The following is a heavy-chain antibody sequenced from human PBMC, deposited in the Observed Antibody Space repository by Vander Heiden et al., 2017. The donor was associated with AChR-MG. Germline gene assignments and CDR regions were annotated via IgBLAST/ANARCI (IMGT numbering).Heavy chain of an antibody. D-gene: IGHD5-12*01. CDR3: ARDRGNSGYDINDY. V-gene: IGHV3-7*01. Sequence: EVQLVESGGGLVQPGGSLRLSCAASGFTFSTYWMTWVRQAPGRGLEWVANIKQDGGEKFYVDSVKGRFTISRDNAKNSLYLQMNSLRAEDTAVYYCARDRGNSGYDINDYWCQGTLVTVSS. CDR2: IKQDGGEK. CDR1: GFTFSTYW. J-gene: IGHJ4*02.